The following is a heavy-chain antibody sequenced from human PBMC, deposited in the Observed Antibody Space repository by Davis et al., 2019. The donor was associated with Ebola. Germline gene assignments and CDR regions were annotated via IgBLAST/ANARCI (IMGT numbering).Heavy chain of an antibody. CDR1: GFSLTTSGVG. CDR3: AQRQGYWFDP. D-gene: IGHD2-15*01. J-gene: IGHJ5*02. CDR2: IYWNDDK. V-gene: IGHV2-5*01. Sequence: SGPTLVKPTQTLTLTCTFSGFSLTTSGVGVGWIRQPPGKAPEWLAVIYWNDDKRYSPSLKTRLTINKDTSKNQVVLALTNMDPVDTATYYCAQRQGYWFDPWGQGTLVTVSS.